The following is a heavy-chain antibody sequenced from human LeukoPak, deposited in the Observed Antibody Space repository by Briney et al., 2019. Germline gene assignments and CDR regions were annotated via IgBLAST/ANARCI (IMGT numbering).Heavy chain of an antibody. CDR1: GFTVSTSY. J-gene: IGHJ4*02. Sequence: GGSLRLSCAASGFTVSTSYMNWVRQAPGKGLEWVSVIYGGGSTYYADSVRGRFTISRDNSTNTLYLQMNSLRAEDTAVYFCARGYSSGWPDFWGQGTLFTVSS. CDR3: ARGYSSGWPDF. CDR2: IYGGGST. D-gene: IGHD6-25*01. V-gene: IGHV3-53*01.